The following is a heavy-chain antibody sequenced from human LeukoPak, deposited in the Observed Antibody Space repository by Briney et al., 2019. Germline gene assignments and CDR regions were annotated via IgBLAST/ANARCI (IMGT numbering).Heavy chain of an antibody. CDR3: ARHYCSGGSCYGVFDY. CDR2: MSTYNGNT. J-gene: IGHJ4*02. CDR1: GYTFTSYD. Sequence: ASVKVSCKASGYTFTSYDINWVRQATGQGLEWMGWMSTYNGNTNYAQKLQGRVTMTTDTSTSTAYMELRSLRSDDTAVYYCARHYCSGGSCYGVFDYWGQGTLVIVSS. V-gene: IGHV1-18*01. D-gene: IGHD2-15*01.